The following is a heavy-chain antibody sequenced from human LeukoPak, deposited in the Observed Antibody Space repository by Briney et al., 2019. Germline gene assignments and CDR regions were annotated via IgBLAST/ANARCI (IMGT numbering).Heavy chain of an antibody. CDR2: IWYDGSNK. V-gene: IGHV3-33*01. D-gene: IGHD6-13*01. J-gene: IGHJ5*02. Sequence: PGGSLRLSCAASGFTFSSYGMHWVRQAPGKGLEWVAVIWYDGSNKYYADSVKGRFTISRDNSKNTLYLQINSLRAEATAVYYCASASSSWRSYWFDHWGQGTLVTVSS. CDR1: GFTFSSYG. CDR3: ASASSSWRSYWFDH.